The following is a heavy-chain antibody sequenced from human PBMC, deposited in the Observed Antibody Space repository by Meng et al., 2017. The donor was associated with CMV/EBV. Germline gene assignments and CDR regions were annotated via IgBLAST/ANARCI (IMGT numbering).Heavy chain of an antibody. D-gene: IGHD3-22*01. CDR3: AREPKDYYYDSSGYSNWFDP. Sequence: SYAIRWVRQAPGQGLEWLGGIIPIFGPANYAQEFQGRVTITADKSTSTAYMELSSLRSEDTAVYYCAREPKDYYYDSSGYSNWFDPWGQGTLVTVSS. CDR1: SYA. V-gene: IGHV1-69*06. J-gene: IGHJ5*02. CDR2: IIPIFGPA.